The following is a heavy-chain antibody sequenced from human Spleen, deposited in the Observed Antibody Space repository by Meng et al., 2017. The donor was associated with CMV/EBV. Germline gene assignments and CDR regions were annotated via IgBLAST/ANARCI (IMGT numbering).Heavy chain of an antibody. CDR3: ARDLQWLNDY. V-gene: IGHV3-11*04. J-gene: IGHJ4*02. D-gene: IGHD3-22*01. CDR1: GFTFNDYY. Sequence: LSLTCAASGFTFNDYYMIWIRQAPGKGLECISYISPSGSIIHYADSVRGRFTISRDNAKNSLYLQMNSLRAEDSAVYYCARDLQWLNDYWGQGTLVTVSS. CDR2: ISPSGSII.